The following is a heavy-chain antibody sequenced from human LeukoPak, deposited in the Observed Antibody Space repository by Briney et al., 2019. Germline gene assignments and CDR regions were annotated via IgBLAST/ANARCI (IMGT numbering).Heavy chain of an antibody. CDR3: AREAENCSSTSCYVDY. J-gene: IGHJ4*02. CDR1: GYTFTNHP. V-gene: IGHV7-4-1*02. D-gene: IGHD2-2*01. Sequence: GASVKVSCRTGGYTFTNHPINWVRQAPGQGLEWMGWINSYTGKPTYAQGLTGRFVFSLDTSVTTAYLQINSLRPEDTAVYYCAREAENCSSTSCYVDYWGQGTLVTVSS. CDR2: INSYTGKP.